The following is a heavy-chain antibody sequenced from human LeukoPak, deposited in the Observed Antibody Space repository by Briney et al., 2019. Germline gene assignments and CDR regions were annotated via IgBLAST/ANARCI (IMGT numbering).Heavy chain of an antibody. V-gene: IGHV4-61*01. J-gene: IGHJ4*02. CDR2: IYYSGST. D-gene: IGHD2-2*01. CDR3: ARERRSSTSSFDY. Sequence: PSETLSLTCTVSGGSVSSGSYYWSWIRQPPGKGLEWIGYIYYSGSTNYNPSLKSRVTISVDTSKNQFSLKLSSVTAADTAVYYCARERRSSTSSFDYWGQGPLVTVSS. CDR1: GGSVSSGSYY.